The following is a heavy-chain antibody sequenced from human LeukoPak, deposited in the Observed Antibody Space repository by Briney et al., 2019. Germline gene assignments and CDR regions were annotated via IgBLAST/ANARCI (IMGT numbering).Heavy chain of an antibody. CDR1: GYTFTGYY. V-gene: IGHV1-2*02. Sequence: ASVKVSCKASGYTFTGYYIHWVRQAPGQGLEWMGWMNPKSGGTNYAQKFEARVTMNRDTSISTAYMELSRLRFDDTAVYYCARSPDILTGEKFDYWGQGTLVTVSS. CDR3: ARSPDILTGEKFDY. D-gene: IGHD3-9*01. CDR2: MNPKSGGT. J-gene: IGHJ4*02.